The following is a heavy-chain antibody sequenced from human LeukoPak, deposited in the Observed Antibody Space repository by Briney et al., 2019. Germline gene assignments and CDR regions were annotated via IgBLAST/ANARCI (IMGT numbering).Heavy chain of an antibody. D-gene: IGHD5-12*01. CDR3: AREVESGYNDFDY. V-gene: IGHV3-7*01. J-gene: IGHJ4*02. CDR1: GFTFSDYW. CDR2: IELDGSEK. Sequence: PGGSLRLSCAASGFTFSDYWMTWVRQAPGKWLEWVANIELDGSEKFYVDSVKGRFTISRDNAKNSLFLEMNSLRAEDTAVYYCAREVESGYNDFDYWGQGTLVTVSS.